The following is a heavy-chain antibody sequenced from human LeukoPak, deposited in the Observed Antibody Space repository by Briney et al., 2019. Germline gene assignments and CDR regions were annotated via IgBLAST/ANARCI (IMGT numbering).Heavy chain of an antibody. V-gene: IGHV4-39*07. Sequence: PSETLSLTCTVSGGSISSSSYYWGWIRQPPGKGLEWIGEINHSGSTNYNPSLKSRVTISVDTSKNQFSLKLSSVTAADTAVYYCAIARSRWVGHNYWGQGTLVTVSS. CDR3: AIARSRWVGHNY. J-gene: IGHJ4*02. CDR2: INHSGST. D-gene: IGHD4-23*01. CDR1: GGSISSSSYY.